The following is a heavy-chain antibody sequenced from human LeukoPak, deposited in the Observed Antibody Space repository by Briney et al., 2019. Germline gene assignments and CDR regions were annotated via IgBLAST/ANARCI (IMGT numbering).Heavy chain of an antibody. J-gene: IGHJ4*02. CDR2: ISAYNGNT. Sequence: GASVKVSCKASGYSFTSYGISWVRQAPGQGLEWMGWISAYNGNTNYAQKLQGRVTMTTDTSTSTAYMELSSLRSEDMAVYYCATSFSRQWLDKFHYSGQGTPGTLSS. CDR3: ATSFSRQWLDKFHY. V-gene: IGHV1-18*03. D-gene: IGHD6-19*01. CDR1: GYSFTSYG.